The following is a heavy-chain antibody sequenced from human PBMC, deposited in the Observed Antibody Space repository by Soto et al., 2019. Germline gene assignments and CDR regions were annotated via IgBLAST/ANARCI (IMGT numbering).Heavy chain of an antibody. CDR2: ISGSGTNI. D-gene: IGHD5-12*01. J-gene: IGHJ4*02. V-gene: IGHV3-11*01. CDR1: GFSFSEYD. Sequence: GGSLRLSCSASGFSFSEYDMTWVRQAPGKGLEWISYISGSGTNIYYAESVEGRFTISRDNARNSVHLQMNDLRGGDTARYFCAKMSRTNSYDPVLFWGQGTLVTAPQ. CDR3: AKMSRTNSYDPVLF.